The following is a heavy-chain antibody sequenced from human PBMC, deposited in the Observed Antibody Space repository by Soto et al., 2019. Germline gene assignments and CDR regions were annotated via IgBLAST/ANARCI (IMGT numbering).Heavy chain of an antibody. V-gene: IGHV3-11*06. CDR1: GFTFSDYY. CDR2: ISSSSSYT. Sequence: QVQLVESGGGLVKPGGSLRLSCAASGFTFSDYYMSWIRQAPGKGLEWVSYISSSSSYTNYADSVKGRFTISRDNAKNSLFREMNSLRAEDRAVYYCARARRTESHYDSSGYTAEYFQYWGQGTLVTVSS. D-gene: IGHD3-22*01. J-gene: IGHJ1*01. CDR3: ARARRTESHYDSSGYTAEYFQY.